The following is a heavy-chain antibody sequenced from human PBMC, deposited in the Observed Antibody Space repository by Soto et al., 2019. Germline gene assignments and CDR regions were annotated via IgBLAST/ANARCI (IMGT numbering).Heavy chain of an antibody. CDR3: ANCCYDFWRGYYYYYYYMDV. CDR1: GGSICSYY. Sequence: PSETLSLSCTVSGGSICSYYWGWIRQPPGKGLEWIGDIYYSGSTNYNPSLKSRVTISVVTSKNQFSLKLSSVNAADTAVYYCANCCYDFWRGYYYYYYYMDVWGKGTTVTVSS. J-gene: IGHJ6*03. V-gene: IGHV4-59*01. CDR2: IYYSGST. D-gene: IGHD3-3*01.